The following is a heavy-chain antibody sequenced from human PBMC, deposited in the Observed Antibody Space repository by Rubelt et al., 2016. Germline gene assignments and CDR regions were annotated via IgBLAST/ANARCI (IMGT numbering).Heavy chain of an antibody. CDR2: IIPIFGTA. D-gene: IGHD5-18*01. CDR3: ARPLDTALSGYNYGFDV. CDR1: GGTFSSYA. V-gene: IGHV1-69*01. Sequence: QVQLVQSGAEVKKPGSSVKVCCKASGGTFSSYAISWVRQAPGQGLEWMGGIIPIFGTANYAQKFQGRVTITADESTSTAYMELSSLRSEDTAVYYCARPLDTALSGYNYGFDVWGQGTTVIVSS. J-gene: IGHJ6*02.